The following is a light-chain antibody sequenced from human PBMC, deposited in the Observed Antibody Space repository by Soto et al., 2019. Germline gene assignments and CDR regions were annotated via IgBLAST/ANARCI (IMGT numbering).Light chain of an antibody. CDR1: SSDVGAYDY. J-gene: IGLJ1*01. CDR3: SSYAGSSNV. Sequence: QSALTQPASVSGSPGQSITISCTGTSSDVGAYDYVSWYQQYPGKAPKLILYDVSNRPSGVSNRFSGSKSGNTASLTISGLQAEDEADYYCSSYAGSSNVFGTGTKVTV. V-gene: IGLV2-14*01. CDR2: DVS.